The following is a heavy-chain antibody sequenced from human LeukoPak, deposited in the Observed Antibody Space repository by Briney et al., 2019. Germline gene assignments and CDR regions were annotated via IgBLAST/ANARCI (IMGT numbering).Heavy chain of an antibody. V-gene: IGHV3-30*18. J-gene: IGHJ4*02. CDR1: GFTFSSYG. Sequence: GGSLRLSCAASGFTFSSYGMHWVRQAPGKGLEWVAVISYDGSNKYYADSVKGRFTISRDNFKNTLYLQMNSLRAEDTAIYYCAKVGGSSAWYELDYWGQGTLVTVSS. D-gene: IGHD6-19*01. CDR3: AKVGGSSAWYELDY. CDR2: ISYDGSNK.